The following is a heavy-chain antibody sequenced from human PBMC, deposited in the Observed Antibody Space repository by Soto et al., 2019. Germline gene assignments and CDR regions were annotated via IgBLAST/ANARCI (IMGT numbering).Heavy chain of an antibody. Sequence: SETLSLTCTVSGGSISSYYWSWIRQPPGKGLEWIGYIYYSGSTNYNPSLKSRVTISVDTSKNQFSLKLSSVTAADTAVYYCARGRRKLGFDPWGQGTLVTVSS. V-gene: IGHV4-59*01. CDR3: ARGRRKLGFDP. J-gene: IGHJ5*02. CDR1: GGSISSYY. CDR2: IYYSGST.